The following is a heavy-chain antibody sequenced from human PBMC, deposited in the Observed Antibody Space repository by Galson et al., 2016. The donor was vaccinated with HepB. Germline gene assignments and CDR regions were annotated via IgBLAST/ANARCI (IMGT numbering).Heavy chain of an antibody. D-gene: IGHD6-13*01. J-gene: IGHJ4*02. V-gene: IGHV3-23*01. CDR3: AKGQQLAYFDY. CDR1: GFTFSSYA. CDR2: ISGSDGST. Sequence: SLRLSCAASGFTFSSYAMSWVRQAPGRGLEWVSAISGSDGSTYYADSVKGRFTISRDNSKNTLYLQMNSLRAEDTAVYYCAKGQQLAYFDYWGQGTLVTVSS.